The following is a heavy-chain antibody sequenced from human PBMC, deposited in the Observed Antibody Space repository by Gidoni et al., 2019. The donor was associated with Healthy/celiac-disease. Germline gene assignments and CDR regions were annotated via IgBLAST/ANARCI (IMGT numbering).Heavy chain of an antibody. J-gene: IGHJ3*02. Sequence: EVQLVETGGGLIQPGGSLRLSCAASGFTVSSNYMSWVRQAPGKGLEWVSVIYSGGRTYYADSVKGRFTISRDNSKNTLYLQMNSLRAEDTAVYYCARADGYYYDSSGYYYGAFDIWGQGTMVTVSS. V-gene: IGHV3-53*02. D-gene: IGHD3-22*01. CDR3: ARADGYYYDSSGYYYGAFDI. CDR1: GFTVSSNY. CDR2: IYSGGRT.